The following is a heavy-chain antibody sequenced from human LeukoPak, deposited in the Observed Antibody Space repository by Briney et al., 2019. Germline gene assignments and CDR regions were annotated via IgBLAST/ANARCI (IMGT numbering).Heavy chain of an antibody. CDR3: ARIPRPALRFLEWLPHGMDV. CDR2: IYYSGST. J-gene: IGHJ6*02. Sequence: PSETLSLTCTVSGGSISSYYWSWIRQPPVKGLEWIGYIYYSGSTNYNPSLKSRVTISVDTSKNQFSLKLSSVTAADTAVYYCARIPRPALRFLEWLPHGMDVWGQGTTVTVSS. D-gene: IGHD3-3*01. V-gene: IGHV4-59*01. CDR1: GGSISSYY.